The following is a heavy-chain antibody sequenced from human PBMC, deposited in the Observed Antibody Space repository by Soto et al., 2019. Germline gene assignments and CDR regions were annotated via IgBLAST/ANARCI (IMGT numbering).Heavy chain of an antibody. CDR3: TTDAPYYDFWSGSKSPMDV. CDR1: GFTFCSYS. J-gene: IGHJ6*03. V-gene: IGHV3-48*04. CDR2: ISSSSSTI. D-gene: IGHD3-3*01. Sequence: QPGGSLRLSCAASGFTFCSYSMNWVRQAPGKGLEWVSYISSSSSTIYYADSVKGRFTISRDNAKNSLYLQMNSLRAEDTAVYYCTTDAPYYDFWSGSKSPMDVWGKGTTLTVSS.